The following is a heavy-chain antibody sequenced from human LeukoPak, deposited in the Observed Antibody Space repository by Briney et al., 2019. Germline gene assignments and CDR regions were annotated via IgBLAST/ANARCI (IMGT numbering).Heavy chain of an antibody. J-gene: IGHJ4*02. CDR3: AKQVVVVAATGLLDY. Sequence: GGSLRLSCAASGFTFSSYGMNWVRQAPGKGLEWVSYIADDSTATYYPDSVKGRFTISRDNSKNTLSLLMNSLRAEDTAVYYCAKQVVVVAATGLLDYWGQGTLVTVSS. V-gene: IGHV3-23*01. CDR2: IADDSTAT. D-gene: IGHD2-15*01. CDR1: GFTFSSYG.